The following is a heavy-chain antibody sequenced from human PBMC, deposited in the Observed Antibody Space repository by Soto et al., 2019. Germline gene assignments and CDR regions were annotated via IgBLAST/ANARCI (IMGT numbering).Heavy chain of an antibody. J-gene: IGHJ4*02. CDR2: IYDSGTT. CDR3: AREYSSTYSRYFDY. Sequence: PSETLSLTCAVSGGSIGSGGYSWTWIRQPPGKGLEWIGYIYDSGTTYYNPSLKSRLTISVDRSKNQFSLNLSSVTAADTAVYYCAREYSSTYSRYFDYWGQGTLVTVS. V-gene: IGHV4-30-2*01. D-gene: IGHD4-4*01. CDR1: GGSIGSGGYS.